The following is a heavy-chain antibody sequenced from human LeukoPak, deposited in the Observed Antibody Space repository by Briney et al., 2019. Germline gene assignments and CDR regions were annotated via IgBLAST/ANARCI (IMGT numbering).Heavy chain of an antibody. V-gene: IGHV1-8*01. CDR3: ARDFYSYGLFDP. CDR2: MNPNSGNT. CDR1: GYTFTSYD. J-gene: IGHJ5*02. D-gene: IGHD5-18*01. Sequence: GASVKVSCKTSGYTFTSYDINWVRQATGQGLEWMGWMNPNSGNTGYAQKFQGRVTMTRNTSISTAYMELSSLRSEDTAVYYCARDFYSYGLFDPWGQGTLVTVSS.